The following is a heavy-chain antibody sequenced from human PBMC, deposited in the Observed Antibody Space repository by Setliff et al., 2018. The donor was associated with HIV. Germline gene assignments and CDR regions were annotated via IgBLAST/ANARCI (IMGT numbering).Heavy chain of an antibody. Sequence: GGSLRLSCAASGFNFNNHARHWVRQAPGKGPECVAVISDDGSANYYGDEGKDRFTIFRDDSKNTAYLQMTRLKIEDTAVYYCTRRGADNGGYPDYWGQGTLVTVSS. CDR1: GFNFNNHA. D-gene: IGHD1-26*01. CDR3: TRRGADNGGYPDY. CDR2: ISDDGSAN. J-gene: IGHJ4*02. V-gene: IGHV3-30*04.